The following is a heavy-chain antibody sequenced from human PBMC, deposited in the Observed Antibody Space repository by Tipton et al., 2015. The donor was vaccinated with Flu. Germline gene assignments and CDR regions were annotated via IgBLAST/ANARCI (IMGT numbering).Heavy chain of an antibody. CDR1: GGSIRSFY. CDR2: IYYSGKS. V-gene: IGHV4-59*01. Sequence: TLSLTCTVSGGSIRSFYWNWIRQPPGKGLEWIGYIYYSGKSNYNPSLKSRVTMSVDTSKNQVSLNLSSVTAADTAVYYCAKWSSSWWSFDYWGQGALVTVSS. CDR3: AKWSSSWWSFDY. J-gene: IGHJ4*02. D-gene: IGHD6-13*01.